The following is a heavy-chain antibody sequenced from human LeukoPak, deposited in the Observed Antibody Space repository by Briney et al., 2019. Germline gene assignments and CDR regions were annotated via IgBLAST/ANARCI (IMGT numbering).Heavy chain of an antibody. CDR2: INHSGST. V-gene: IGHV4-34*01. D-gene: IGHD3-3*01. J-gene: IGHJ5*02. Sequence: SETLSLTCAVYGGSFSGYYWSWIRQPPGKGLEWIGEINHSGSTNYNPSLKSRVTISVDTSKNQFSLKLSSVTAADTAVYYCAREMGRYYDFWSGYSNWFDPWGQGTLVTVSS. CDR1: GGSFSGYY. CDR3: AREMGRYYDFWSGYSNWFDP.